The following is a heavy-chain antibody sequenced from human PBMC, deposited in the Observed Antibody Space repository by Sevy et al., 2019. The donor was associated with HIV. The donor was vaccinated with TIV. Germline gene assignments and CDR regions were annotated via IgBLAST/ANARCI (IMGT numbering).Heavy chain of an antibody. CDR3: ARAFWRGYFDY. V-gene: IGHV4-61*01. CDR2: IYYSGST. D-gene: IGHD3-3*01. J-gene: IGHJ4*02. CDR1: GGSVSSGSYY. Sequence: SQTLSLTCTVSGGSVSSGSYYWSWIRQPPGKGLEWIGYIYYSGSTNYNPSLKSRVTISVDTSKNQFSLKLSSVTAADTAVYYCARAFWRGYFDYWGQGTLVTVSS.